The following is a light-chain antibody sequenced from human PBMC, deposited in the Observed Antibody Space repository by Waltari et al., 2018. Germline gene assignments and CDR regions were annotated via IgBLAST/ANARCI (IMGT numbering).Light chain of an antibody. CDR2: GAS. J-gene: IGKJ1*01. V-gene: IGKV3-20*01. CDR3: QQYGSFWT. Sequence: EIVLTQSPGTLSLSPGERATLSCRASQSVSSNFLAWYQQKPGQAPRLLIYGASSRATGIPDRFSGSGSGTYFTLTISRLEPEDFAVYYCQQYGSFWTFGQGTKVEIK. CDR1: QSVSSNF.